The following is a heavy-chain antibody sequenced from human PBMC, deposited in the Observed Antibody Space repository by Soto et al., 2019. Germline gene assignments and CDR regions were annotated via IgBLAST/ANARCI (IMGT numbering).Heavy chain of an antibody. J-gene: IGHJ4*02. D-gene: IGHD5-18*01. V-gene: IGHV4-4*07. CDR2: IYTSGST. Sequence: PSETLSLSCTVSCGSISGYYWSWIRQPAGKGLEWIGRIYTSGSTNYNPSLKSRVTMSVDTSKNQFSLKLSSVTAADTAVYYCARDLEDTAITYSDYWGQGTLVTVSS. CDR1: CGSISGYY. CDR3: ARDLEDTAITYSDY.